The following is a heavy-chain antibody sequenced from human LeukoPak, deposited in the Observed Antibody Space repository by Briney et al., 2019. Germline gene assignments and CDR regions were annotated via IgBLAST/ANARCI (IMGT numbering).Heavy chain of an antibody. V-gene: IGHV3-74*01. CDR1: GFTFDDYA. D-gene: IGHD6-19*01. CDR2: INSDGSST. J-gene: IGHJ4*02. CDR3: AKDISGSGSYYFDY. Sequence: GGSLRLSCAASGFTFDDYAMHWVRQAPGKGLVWVSRINSDGSSTNYAGSVKGRFTISRDNAKNTLYLQMNSLRAEDTALYYCAKDISGSGSYYFDYWGQGTLVTVSS.